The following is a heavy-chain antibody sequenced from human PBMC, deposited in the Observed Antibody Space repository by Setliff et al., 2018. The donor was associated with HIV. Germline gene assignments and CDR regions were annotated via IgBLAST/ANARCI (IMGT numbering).Heavy chain of an antibody. Sequence: ASETLSLTCAVSGGSISSGGYSWNWIRQPPGKGLEWIGYIYHSGSTFYNPSLKSRVTISVDRSKNQFSLKLTSVTAADTAVYYCARGRYFRDMSDSLFDFWGQGTLVTVSS. CDR3: ARGRYFRDMSDSLFDF. D-gene: IGHD2-21*01. J-gene: IGHJ4*02. CDR1: GGSISSGGYS. V-gene: IGHV4-30-2*01. CDR2: IYHSGST.